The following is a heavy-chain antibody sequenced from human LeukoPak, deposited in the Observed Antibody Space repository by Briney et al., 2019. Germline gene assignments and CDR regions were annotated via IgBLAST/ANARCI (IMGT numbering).Heavy chain of an antibody. V-gene: IGHV3-23*01. Sequence: GGSLRLSCAASGFTFSSYAMSWVRQAPGKGLEWVSAISGSGGSTYYADSAKGRFTISRDNSKNTLYLQMNSLRAEDTAVYYCAKEIYDYVWGSYRYPFDYWGQGALVTVSS. D-gene: IGHD3-16*02. CDR3: AKEIYDYVWGSYRYPFDY. J-gene: IGHJ4*02. CDR1: GFTFSSYA. CDR2: ISGSGGST.